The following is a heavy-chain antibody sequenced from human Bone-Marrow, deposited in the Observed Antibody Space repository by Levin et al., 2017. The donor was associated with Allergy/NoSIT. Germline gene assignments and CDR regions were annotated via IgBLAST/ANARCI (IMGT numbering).Heavy chain of an antibody. CDR3: ARDLCGGDCYVAY. V-gene: IGHV1-18*01. CDR2: ISGYNRNP. CDR1: GYTFTNYG. Sequence: ASVKVSCKASGYTFTNYGITWVRQAPGQGLEWMGWISGYNRNPNYAQKFQGRVTMTTDTSTNTAYLDLRGLTFDDTAVYFCARDLCGGDCYVAYWGQGTLVTVSS. D-gene: IGHD2-21*02. J-gene: IGHJ4*02.